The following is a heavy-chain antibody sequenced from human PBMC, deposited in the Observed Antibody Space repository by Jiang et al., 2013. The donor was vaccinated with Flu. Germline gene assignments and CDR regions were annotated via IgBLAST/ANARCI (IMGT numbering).Heavy chain of an antibody. CDR1: GFSLSTSGVG. CDR3: AHWGNVPAAFDI. J-gene: IGHJ3*02. D-gene: IGHD3-16*01. Sequence: KPTQTLTLTCTFSGFSLSTSGVGVGWIRQPPGKALEWLALIYWNDDKRYSPSLKSRLTITKDTSKSQVVLTMTNMDPVDTATYYCAHWGNVPAAFDIWGQGTMVTVSS. V-gene: IGHV2-5*01. CDR2: IYWNDDK.